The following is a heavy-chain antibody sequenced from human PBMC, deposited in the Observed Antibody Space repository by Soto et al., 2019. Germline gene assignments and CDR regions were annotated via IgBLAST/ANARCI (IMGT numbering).Heavy chain of an antibody. Sequence: QVQLVQSGAEVKKPGSSVKVSCKASGGTFSSYAISWVRQAPGQGLEWMGGIIPIFGTANYAQKFQGRVTITADESTSTAYMELSRLRSEDTAVYYCAREPSGGSGSYTYGMDVWGQGTTVTVSS. CDR2: IIPIFGTA. D-gene: IGHD3-10*01. J-gene: IGHJ6*02. CDR1: GGTFSSYA. V-gene: IGHV1-69*12. CDR3: AREPSGGSGSYTYGMDV.